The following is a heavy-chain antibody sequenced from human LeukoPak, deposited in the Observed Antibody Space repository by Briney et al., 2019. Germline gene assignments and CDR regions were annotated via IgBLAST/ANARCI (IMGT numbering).Heavy chain of an antibody. CDR1: GFTFSSYA. D-gene: IGHD4-23*01. Sequence: PGTSLRLSCVGSGFTFSSYAMHWVRQAPGKGLEWVTYISYDGTSENYADSVKGRFTISRDGGKNTLYLEMNSLRPDDTAVYYCAKVRYGGESIRSEYFQQWGQGTLVTVSS. J-gene: IGHJ1*01. V-gene: IGHV3-30*18. CDR2: ISYDGTSE. CDR3: AKVRYGGESIRSEYFQQ.